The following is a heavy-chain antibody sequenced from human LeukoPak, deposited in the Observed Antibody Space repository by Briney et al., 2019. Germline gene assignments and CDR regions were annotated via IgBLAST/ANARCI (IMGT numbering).Heavy chain of an antibody. J-gene: IGHJ4*02. CDR3: ARDHEHFTYYYGSGTGDFDY. Sequence: PSETLSLTCTVSGGSISSGSYYWSWIRQPAGKGLEWIGRIYTSGSTNYNPSLKSRVTISVDTSKNQFSLKLSSVTAADTAVYYCARDHEHFTYYYGSGTGDFDYWGQGTLVTVSS. CDR2: IYTSGST. V-gene: IGHV4-61*02. CDR1: GGSISSGSYY. D-gene: IGHD3-10*01.